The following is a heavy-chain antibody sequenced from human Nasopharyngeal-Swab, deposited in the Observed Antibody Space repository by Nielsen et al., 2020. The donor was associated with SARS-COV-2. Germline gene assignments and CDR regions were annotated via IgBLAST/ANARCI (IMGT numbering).Heavy chain of an antibody. Sequence: GGSLRLSCAASGFTFSSYGMHWVRQAPGKGLQWISYITSGNSVQYADSVRGRFTISRDNAKNSLYLQMNSLTAEDTAVYYCARERGGGYGDYWGQGTLVTVSS. CDR2: ITSGNSV. CDR3: ARERGGGYGDY. D-gene: IGHD5-12*01. CDR1: GFTFSSYG. V-gene: IGHV3-48*04. J-gene: IGHJ4*02.